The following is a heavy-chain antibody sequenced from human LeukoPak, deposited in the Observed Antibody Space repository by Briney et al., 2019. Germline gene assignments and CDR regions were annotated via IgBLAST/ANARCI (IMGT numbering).Heavy chain of an antibody. J-gene: IGHJ6*02. V-gene: IGHV1-46*01. CDR1: GYTFTNYY. D-gene: IGHD3-10*01. CDR2: INPTGDST. CDR3: ARDLSTMVRGVQIYGMDV. Sequence: ASVKVSCTASGYTFTNYYIHWVRQAPGQGLEWMGIINPTGDSTSYAQKFQARVTMTRDTSTNTVYMELSSLRSEDTAVYYCARDLSTMVRGVQIYGMDVWGQGTTVTVSS.